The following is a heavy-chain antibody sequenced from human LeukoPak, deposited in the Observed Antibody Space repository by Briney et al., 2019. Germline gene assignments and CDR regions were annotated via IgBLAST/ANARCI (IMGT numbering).Heavy chain of an antibody. J-gene: IGHJ4*02. V-gene: IGHV3-30*18. CDR1: GFTFSSYA. CDR3: AKDSVTTLDY. D-gene: IGHD4-17*01. CDR2: ISYDGSSK. Sequence: GKSLRLSCAASGFTFSSYAMHWDRQAPDKGREWVAAISYDGSSKYFAKSVKGRFTTSRDNSKNTLYLQMSSLRAEDTAVYYCAKDSVTTLDYWGQGTLVTVSS.